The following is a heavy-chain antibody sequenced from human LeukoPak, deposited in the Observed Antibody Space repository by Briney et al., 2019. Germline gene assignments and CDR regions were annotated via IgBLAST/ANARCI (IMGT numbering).Heavy chain of an antibody. CDR3: AREASTYYYDSSGYYPDAFDV. CDR1: GYTVLNYG. Sequence: ASVKVSFKASGYTVLNYGISWVRQAPGLGLEWMGWISPYNGNTNYAQKLQGRVTMTTDTSPSTAYMELRSLRSDDTAVYYCAREASTYYYDSSGYYPDAFDVWGQGTMVTVSS. D-gene: IGHD3-22*01. V-gene: IGHV1-18*01. CDR2: ISPYNGNT. J-gene: IGHJ3*01.